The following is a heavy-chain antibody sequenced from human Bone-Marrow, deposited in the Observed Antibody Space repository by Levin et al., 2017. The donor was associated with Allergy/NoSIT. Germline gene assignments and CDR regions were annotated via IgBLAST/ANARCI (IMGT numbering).Heavy chain of an antibody. Sequence: SGPTLVKPTETLTLTCTFSGFSLSATGMGVGWIRQPPGKALEWLALIYWNNDKRYTPSLKSRLTITKDTSKNQVVLTMTNMDPVDTATYYCAHRGDTMVRGFFHRGEWFDPWGQGTLVTVSS. D-gene: IGHD3-10*01. CDR2: IYWNNDK. V-gene: IGHV2-5*01. CDR1: GFSLSATGMG. CDR3: AHRGDTMVRGFFHRGEWFDP. J-gene: IGHJ5*02.